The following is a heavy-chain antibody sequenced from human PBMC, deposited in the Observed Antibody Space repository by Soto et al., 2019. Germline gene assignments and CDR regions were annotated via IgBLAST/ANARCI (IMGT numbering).Heavy chain of an antibody. CDR1: GFTFGSYG. Sequence: PGGSLRLSCVASGFTFGSYGMHWVRQAPGKGLEWVAVISYDGTNKYYTDSVKGRFTISRDNSKKTLWLQMNSLRAEDTAVYYCAQVPRYTVTPPDDYWDQGALVTVS. V-gene: IGHV3-30*18. D-gene: IGHD4-17*01. J-gene: IGHJ4*02. CDR2: ISYDGTNK. CDR3: AQVPRYTVTPPDDY.